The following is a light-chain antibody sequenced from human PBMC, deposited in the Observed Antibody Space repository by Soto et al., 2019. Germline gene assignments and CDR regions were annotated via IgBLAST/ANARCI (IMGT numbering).Light chain of an antibody. J-gene: IGKJ2*01. CDR1: QSISSW. CDR3: QQYNSYPYT. Sequence: DIQMTQSPSTLSASVGDRVTITCRASQSISSWLAWYQQKPGKAPKLLIYDASSLESGVPSRFSGSGSGTEFTLTISSLQPDAFETYYCQQYNSYPYTFGQGTKVDIK. V-gene: IGKV1-5*01. CDR2: DAS.